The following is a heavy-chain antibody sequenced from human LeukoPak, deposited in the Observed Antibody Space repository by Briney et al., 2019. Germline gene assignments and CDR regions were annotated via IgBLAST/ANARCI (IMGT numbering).Heavy chain of an antibody. CDR3: ARGGIQVSGIDEFDY. CDR1: GFTFIDYD. CDR2: IGIRGDT. D-gene: IGHD6-19*01. Sequence: GGSLRLSCAASGFTFIDYDMHWVRQVIGKGLEWVSAIGIRGDTHYSGSVKGRFTISRENAERSLYLQMNSPRAEDTAVYYCARGGIQVSGIDEFDYWGQGTLVTVSS. J-gene: IGHJ4*02. V-gene: IGHV3-13*01.